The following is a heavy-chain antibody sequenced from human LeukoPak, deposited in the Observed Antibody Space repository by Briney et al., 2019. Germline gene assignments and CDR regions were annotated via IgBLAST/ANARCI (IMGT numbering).Heavy chain of an antibody. CDR2: INSDGSRT. D-gene: IGHD3-22*01. J-gene: IGHJ4*02. CDR1: GFTFSDYW. CDR3: ARVITGSPYGHFDY. Sequence: GGSLRLSCTASGFTFSDYWMHWVRQAPGKGLVWVSRINSDGSRTNYADCVKGRFTISRDNAKNTVFLQMNSLRAEDAAVYYCARVITGSPYGHFDYWGQGALATVSS. V-gene: IGHV3-74*01.